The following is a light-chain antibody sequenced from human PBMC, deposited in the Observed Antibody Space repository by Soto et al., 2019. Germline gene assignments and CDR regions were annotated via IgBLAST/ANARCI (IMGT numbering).Light chain of an antibody. V-gene: IGLV2-23*02. J-gene: IGLJ1*01. CDR1: SSDVGSYNL. CDR2: EVS. CDR3: CSYADSSLYV. Sequence: QSALTQPASVSGSPGQSITISCTGTSSDVGSYNLVSWYQQHPGKAPKLMIYEVSKRPSGVSNRFSGSKSGNTASLTISGLQAEDEADYYCCSYADSSLYVFGTGTKVTVL.